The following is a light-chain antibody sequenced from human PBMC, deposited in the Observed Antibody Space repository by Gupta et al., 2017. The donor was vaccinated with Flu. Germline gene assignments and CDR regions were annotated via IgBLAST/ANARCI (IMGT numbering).Light chain of an antibody. CDR1: SGHSSYA. J-gene: IGLJ3*02. Sequence: QLVLTQSPSASASLGATVKLTCTLRSGHSSYAIAWHQQQPEKGPRSLMKLNSDGSHSKGDGIPDRFSGSSSGAERYLTISSLQSEDEADYYCQTWGTGTWVFGGGTKLTVL. CDR2: LNSDGSH. V-gene: IGLV4-69*01. CDR3: QTWGTGTWV.